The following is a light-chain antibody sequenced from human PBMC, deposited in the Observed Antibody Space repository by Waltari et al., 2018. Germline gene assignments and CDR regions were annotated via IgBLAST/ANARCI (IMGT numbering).Light chain of an antibody. CDR1: SSNIGRNP. J-gene: IGLJ1*01. Sequence: QSVLTQPPSASGTPGQRVTISCSGTSSNIGRNPVSWYQQLPGTAPKLLIYSNNQRPSGIPERFSDSKSGTSASLAISGLQSEDEADYYCAAWDDSVNGYFFGTGTAVTV. CDR2: SNN. V-gene: IGLV1-44*01. CDR3: AAWDDSVNGYF.